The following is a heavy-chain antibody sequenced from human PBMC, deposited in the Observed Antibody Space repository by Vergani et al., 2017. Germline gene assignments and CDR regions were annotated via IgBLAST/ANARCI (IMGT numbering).Heavy chain of an antibody. CDR1: GGSISSYY. CDR3: ARANSWGSSSSYNWFDP. V-gene: IGHV4-4*07. D-gene: IGHD6-6*01. CDR2: IYTSGST. Sequence: QVQLQESGPGLVKPSETLSLTCTVSGGSISSYYWSWIRQPAGKGLEWIGRIYTSGSTNYNPSLKSRVTMSVDTSKNQFSLKLSSVTAADTAVYYCARANSWGSSSSYNWFDPWGQGTLVTVSS. J-gene: IGHJ5*02.